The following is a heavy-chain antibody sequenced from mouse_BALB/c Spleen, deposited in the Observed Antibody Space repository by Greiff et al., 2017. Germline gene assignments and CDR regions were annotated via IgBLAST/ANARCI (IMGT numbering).Heavy chain of an antibody. CDR1: GFTFTDYY. D-gene: IGHD1-2*01. J-gene: IGHJ3*01. Sequence: EVQLVESGGGLVQPGGSLRLSCATSGFTFTDYYMSWVRQPPGKALEWLGFIRNKANGYTTEYSASVKGRFTISRDNYQSILYLQMNTLRAEDSATYYCARDLHYYDYGFAYWGQGTLVTVSA. CDR3: ARDLHYYDYGFAY. V-gene: IGHV7-3*02. CDR2: IRNKANGYTT.